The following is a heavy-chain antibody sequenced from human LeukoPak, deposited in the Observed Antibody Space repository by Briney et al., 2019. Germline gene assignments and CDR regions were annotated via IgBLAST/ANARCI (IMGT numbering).Heavy chain of an antibody. CDR2: ISYDGSNT. V-gene: IGHV3-30*04. CDR1: GFTFSSYA. D-gene: IGHD6-19*01. Sequence: GRSLRVSRAASGFTFSSYAMHWVRQTPGKGLGWVAVISYDGSNTYYTDSVKGRFTISRDNSKNTLYLQMSSLRAEDTAVYYCARLYSSGWYFDYWGQGTLVTVSS. CDR3: ARLYSSGWYFDY. J-gene: IGHJ4*02.